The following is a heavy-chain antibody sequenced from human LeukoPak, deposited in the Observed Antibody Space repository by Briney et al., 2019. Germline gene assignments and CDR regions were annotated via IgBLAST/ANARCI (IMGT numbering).Heavy chain of an antibody. CDR2: IGWDGGYT. CDR3: AKGGVYDSSVYFDY. J-gene: IGHJ4*02. CDR1: GFTFGGYA. V-gene: IGHV3-43D*03. D-gene: IGHD3-22*01. Sequence: GSLRLSCAASGFTFGGYAMHWARQAPGKGLEWVSLIGWDGGYTYYADSVKGRFTISRDNSKNSLYLQMNSLRAEDTALYYCAKGGVYDSSVYFDYWGQGTLVTVSS.